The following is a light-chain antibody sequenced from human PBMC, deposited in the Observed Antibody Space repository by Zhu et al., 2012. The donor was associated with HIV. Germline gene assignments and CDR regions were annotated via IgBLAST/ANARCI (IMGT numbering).Light chain of an antibody. V-gene: IGKV3-20*01. CDR3: QQYGTSALT. Sequence: EILLTQSPGTLSLSPGERATLSCRVSQSLGTNYLAWYQQKPGQPPRLLVYHASSRATGIPDRFRGSGSGTDFSLTISRLEPEDCAVYYCQQYGTSALTFGGGTKVEIK. J-gene: IGKJ4*01. CDR1: QSLGTNY. CDR2: HAS.